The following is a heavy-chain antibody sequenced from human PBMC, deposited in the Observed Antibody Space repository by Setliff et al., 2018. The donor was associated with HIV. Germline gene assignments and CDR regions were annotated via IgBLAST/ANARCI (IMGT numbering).Heavy chain of an antibody. V-gene: IGHV4-4*07. J-gene: IGHJ4*02. D-gene: IGHD2-21*02. CDR2: ILPSGAT. CDR3: ARQTATGGSATLDF. CDR1: GGSMSGYF. Sequence: SETLSLTCTVSGGSMSGYFWTWIRQPAGKGLEWIGRILPSGATNYNPSLKSRLTMSVDTSNNQLPLKLSSVTAADTAVYYCARQTATGGSATLDFWGQGTLVTVSS.